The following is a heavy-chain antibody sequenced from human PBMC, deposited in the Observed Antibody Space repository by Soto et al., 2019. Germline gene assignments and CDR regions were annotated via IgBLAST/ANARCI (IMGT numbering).Heavy chain of an antibody. CDR1: GYTFSTSG. CDR3: ARDTESNRYND. J-gene: IGHJ1*01. D-gene: IGHD1-20*01. V-gene: IGHV1-18*01. CDR2: IRPDNGNR. Sequence: APVKVSCRTSGYTFSTSGISWVRQAPGQGLAWVGWIRPDNGNRKSAQRRQGRVTLTTDTSASTSYMALRSLTSDDTAMYYCARDTESNRYNDWGQGTLGTV.